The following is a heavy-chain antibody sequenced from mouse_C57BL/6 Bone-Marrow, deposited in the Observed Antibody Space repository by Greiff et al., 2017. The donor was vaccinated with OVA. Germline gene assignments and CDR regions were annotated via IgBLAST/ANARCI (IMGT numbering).Heavy chain of an antibody. CDR3: ARKGICYYGSSYVYYAMDY. J-gene: IGHJ4*01. CDR1: GYTFTSYW. D-gene: IGHD1-1*01. V-gene: IGHV1-69*01. Sequence: VQLQKSGAELVMPGASVKLSCKASGYTFTSYWMHWVKQRPGQGLEWIGEIDPSDSYTNYNQKFKGKSTLTVDKSSSTAYMQLSSLTSEDSAVYYCARKGICYYGSSYVYYAMDYWGQGTSVTVSS. CDR2: IDPSDSYT.